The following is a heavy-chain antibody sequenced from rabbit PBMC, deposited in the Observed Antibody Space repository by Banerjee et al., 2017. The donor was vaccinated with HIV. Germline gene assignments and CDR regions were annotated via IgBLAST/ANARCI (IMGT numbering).Heavy chain of an antibody. J-gene: IGHJ6*01. CDR3: ARVLVEYDYGMDL. V-gene: IGHV1S45*01. D-gene: IGHD4-2*01. CDR1: GFSFSNYYY. CDR2: INTSSGNT. Sequence: QEQLVESGGDLVKPGASLTLTCTASGFSFSNYYYICWVRQAPGKGLEWIACINTSSGNTVYASWAKGRFTISKTSSTTLTLQMTSLSAADTASYFCARVLVEYDYGMDLWGPDPRHRL.